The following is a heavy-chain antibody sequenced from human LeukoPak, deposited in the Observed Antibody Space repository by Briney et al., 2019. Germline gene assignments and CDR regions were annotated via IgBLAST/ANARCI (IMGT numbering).Heavy chain of an antibody. V-gene: IGHV3-23*01. CDR3: VKDYQVGNSPAFGDY. CDR1: GFTFSSHA. Sequence: GGSLRLSCAASGFTFSSHAMSWVRRAPGKGLEWVSGLIENGATTYYADSVKGRFTISRDNSRNTMYLQMDSLRVEVTAVYYCVKDYQVGNSPAFGDYWGQGTLVTISS. J-gene: IGHJ4*02. D-gene: IGHD1-26*01. CDR2: LIENGATT.